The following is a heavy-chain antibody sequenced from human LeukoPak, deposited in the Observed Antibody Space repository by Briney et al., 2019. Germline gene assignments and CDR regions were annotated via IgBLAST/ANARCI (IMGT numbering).Heavy chain of an antibody. D-gene: IGHD3-10*01. CDR1: GFTFSSYT. Sequence: PGGSLRLSCAASGFTFSSYTLHWVRQAPGKGLGWVAVISYDGRKKYYADSVRGRFTISRDNSKKTLYLQMNSLRAEDTAVYYCARSGFGETYYYYGLDVWGQGTTVTVSS. J-gene: IGHJ6*02. CDR3: ARSGFGETYYYYGLDV. CDR2: ISYDGRKK. V-gene: IGHV3-30*04.